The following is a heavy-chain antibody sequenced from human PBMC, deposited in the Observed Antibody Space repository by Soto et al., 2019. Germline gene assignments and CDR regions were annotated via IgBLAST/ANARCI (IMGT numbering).Heavy chain of an antibody. CDR1: GFTFSSYA. CDR3: ANPLIAVAGNGAFDI. J-gene: IGHJ3*02. D-gene: IGHD6-19*01. Sequence: GGSLRLSCAAAGFTFSSYAMSWVRQAPGKGLEGVSAISGSGGSTYYADSVKGRFTISRDNSKNTLYLQMISLRDEDTAVYYCANPLIAVAGNGAFDIWGQGTMVTVSS. CDR2: ISGSGGST. V-gene: IGHV3-23*01.